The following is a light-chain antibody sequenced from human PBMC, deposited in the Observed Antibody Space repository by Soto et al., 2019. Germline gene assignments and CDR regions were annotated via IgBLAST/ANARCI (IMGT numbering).Light chain of an antibody. CDR3: QQSYSTPV. CDR2: AAT. Sequence: IQMTQSPSSLSASVGDRVTITCRASQSISSYLNWYQQKPGKAPKVLIYAATSLQSGVPSRFSGSGSGTDFTLTISSLQPEDFATYYCQQSYSTPVFGPGTKVDIK. J-gene: IGKJ3*01. CDR1: QSISSY. V-gene: IGKV1-39*01.